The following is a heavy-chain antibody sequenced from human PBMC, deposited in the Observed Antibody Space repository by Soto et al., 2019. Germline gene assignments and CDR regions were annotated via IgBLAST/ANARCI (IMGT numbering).Heavy chain of an antibody. CDR2: IKSKSAGETT. CDR1: GVSFRTTW. CDR3: STGSPFSGSVFDY. D-gene: IGHD1-26*01. V-gene: IGHV3-15*05. Sequence: EVQLVESGGGLVKPGGSLRLSCAASGVSFRTTWMAWVRQAPGKGLEWVGRIKSKSAGETTDYADRVKGRFTISRDDSKDTLSLHMDSLEAGDTAVYYCSTGSPFSGSVFDYWGQGTLVTVSS. J-gene: IGHJ4*02.